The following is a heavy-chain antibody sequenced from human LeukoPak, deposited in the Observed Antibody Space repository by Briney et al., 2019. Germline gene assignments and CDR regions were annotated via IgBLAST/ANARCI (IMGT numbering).Heavy chain of an antibody. Sequence: GGSLRLSCAASGFTFSSYWKSWVRQAPGKGLEWVANIKQDGSEKYYVDSVKGRFTISRDNAKNSLYLQMNSLRAEDTAVYYCARELTQIDYWGQGTLVTVSS. CDR1: GFTFSSYW. CDR2: IKQDGSEK. CDR3: ARELTQIDY. D-gene: IGHD1-14*01. V-gene: IGHV3-7*01. J-gene: IGHJ4*02.